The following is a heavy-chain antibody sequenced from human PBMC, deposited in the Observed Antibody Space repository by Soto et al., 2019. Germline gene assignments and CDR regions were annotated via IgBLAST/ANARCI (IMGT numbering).Heavy chain of an antibody. CDR3: AKDLTRQLDYWLDN. V-gene: IGHV1-2*02. Sequence: PVKLSCKASGFSFTGYYIYWLLQAPGQGLEWTGWINADSGGTEYAQKFQGRVTLTRDTSIATAYLTLTSLTSDDTDLYYCAKDLTRQLDYWLDNWGQGPQVTSPQ. J-gene: IGHJ5*02. CDR1: GFSFTGYY. CDR2: INADSGGT. D-gene: IGHD6-6*01.